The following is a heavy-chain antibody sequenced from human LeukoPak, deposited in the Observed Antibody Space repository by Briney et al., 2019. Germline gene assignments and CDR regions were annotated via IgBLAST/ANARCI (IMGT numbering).Heavy chain of an antibody. CDR1: GGSISSCY. CDR3: ARDEVAEDLDTNNWFDP. D-gene: IGHD3/OR15-3a*01. J-gene: IGHJ5*02. CDR2: IYYSGST. Sequence: PSETLSLTCTVSGGSISSCYWSWIRQPPGKGLEWIGYIYYSGSTNYNPSLKSRVTISVDTSKNQFSLKLSSVTAADTAVYYCARDEVAEDLDTNNWFDPWGQGTLVTVSS. V-gene: IGHV4-59*01.